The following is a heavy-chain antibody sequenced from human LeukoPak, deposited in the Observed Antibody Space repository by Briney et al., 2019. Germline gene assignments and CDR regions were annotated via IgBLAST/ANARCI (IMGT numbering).Heavy chain of an antibody. V-gene: IGHV4-39*01. Sequence: SETLSLTCTDSGGSISSSSYYWGWIRQPPGKGLEWIGSIYYSGSTYYNPSLKSRVTISVDTSKNQFSLKLSSVTAADTAVYYCARQDPYFDYWGQGTLVTVSS. CDR1: GGSISSSSYY. J-gene: IGHJ4*02. CDR3: ARQDPYFDY. CDR2: IYYSGST.